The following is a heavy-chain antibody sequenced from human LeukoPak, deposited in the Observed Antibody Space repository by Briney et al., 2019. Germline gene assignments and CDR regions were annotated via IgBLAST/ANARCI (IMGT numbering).Heavy chain of an antibody. CDR2: ISDSGERT. CDR1: GFIFDNYA. V-gene: IGHV3-23*01. Sequence: GGSLRLSCAGSGFIFDNYAMVWVRQAPGEGLEGVSGISDSGERTFYSDSAEGRFTISRDNVKNTLYLQMTSLRAEDTAVYYCAKVLSPRLLTTNLDSWGQGALVTVS. J-gene: IGHJ4*02. CDR3: AKVLSPRLLTTNLDS. D-gene: IGHD4-11*01.